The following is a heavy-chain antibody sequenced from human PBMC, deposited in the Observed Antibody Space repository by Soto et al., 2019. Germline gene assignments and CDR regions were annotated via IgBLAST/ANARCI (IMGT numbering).Heavy chain of an antibody. D-gene: IGHD3-22*01. Sequence: GESLKISCAASGFTFSSYSMNWVRQAPGKGLEWVSYISSSSSTTYYADSVKGRFTISRDNSKNTLYLQMSSLRAEDTAVYNCAKGAESSRWYFDYWGQGTLVTVSS. CDR3: AKGAESSRWYFDY. CDR2: ISSSSSTT. CDR1: GFTFSSYS. V-gene: IGHV3-48*01. J-gene: IGHJ4*02.